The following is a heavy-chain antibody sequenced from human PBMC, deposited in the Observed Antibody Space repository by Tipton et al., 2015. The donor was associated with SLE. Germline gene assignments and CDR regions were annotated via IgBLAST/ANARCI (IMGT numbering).Heavy chain of an antibody. D-gene: IGHD7-27*01. Sequence: TLSLTCAVSGGSISSGGYSWSWIRQPPGKGLEWIGYIYYSGSTNYNPSLKSRVTISVDTSKNQFSLKLSSVTAADTAVYYCAREGPWGGALDYWGQGTLVTVSS. CDR3: AREGPWGGALDY. CDR2: IYYSGST. J-gene: IGHJ4*02. CDR1: GGSISSGGYS. V-gene: IGHV4-61*08.